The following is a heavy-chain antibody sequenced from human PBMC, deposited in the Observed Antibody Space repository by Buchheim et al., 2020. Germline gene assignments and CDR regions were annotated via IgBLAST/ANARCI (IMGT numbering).Heavy chain of an antibody. J-gene: IGHJ4*02. D-gene: IGHD2-21*02. CDR1: GFTFSSYA. CDR2: ISYDGSNK. CDR3: ARDPWTAVVTGLGPFDY. Sequence: QVQLVESGGGVVQPGRSLRLSCAASGFTFSSYAMHWVRQAPGKGLEWVAVISYDGSNKYYADSVKGRFTISRDNSKNTLYPQMNSLRAEDTAVYYCARDPWTAVVTGLGPFDYWGQGTL. V-gene: IGHV3-30-3*01.